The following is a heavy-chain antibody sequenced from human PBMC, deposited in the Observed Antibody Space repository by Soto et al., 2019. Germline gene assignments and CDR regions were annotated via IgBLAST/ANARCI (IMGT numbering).Heavy chain of an antibody. V-gene: IGHV1-18*01. CDR2: ISAYNGNT. CDR1: GYTFTSYG. D-gene: IGHD3-3*01. J-gene: IGHJ5*02. CDR3: ARVATIFGVVNWFDP. Sequence: ASVKVSCKASGYTFTSYGISWVRQAPGQGLEWMGWISAYNGNTNYAQKLQGRVTMTTDTSTSTAYMELRSLRSDDTAVYYCARVATIFGVVNWFDPWGQGTLVTVS.